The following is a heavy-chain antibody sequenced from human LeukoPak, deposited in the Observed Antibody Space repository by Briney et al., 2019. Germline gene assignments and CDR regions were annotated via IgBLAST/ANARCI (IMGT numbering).Heavy chain of an antibody. CDR3: ARASIKRLQQLAKGINFDY. D-gene: IGHD6-13*01. J-gene: IGHJ4*02. Sequence: LPGRSLRLSCAASGFTFSSYWMHWVRQAPGKGLVWVSRINSDGSSTSYADSVKGRFTISRDNAKNTLYLQMNSLRAEDTAMYYCARASIKRLQQLAKGINFDYWGQGTLVTVSS. CDR2: INSDGSST. CDR1: GFTFSSYW. V-gene: IGHV3-74*01.